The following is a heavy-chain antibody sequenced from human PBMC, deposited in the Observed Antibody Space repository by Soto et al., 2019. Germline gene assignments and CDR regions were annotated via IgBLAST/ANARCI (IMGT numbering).Heavy chain of an antibody. CDR3: GSTPRVPYDILTGYYGMDV. D-gene: IGHD3-9*01. CDR1: GYSFTSYW. V-gene: IGHV5-51*01. J-gene: IGHJ6*02. Sequence: GESLKISCKGSGYSFTSYWIGWVRQMPGKGLEWMGIIYPGDSDTRYSPSFQGQVTISADKSISTAYLQWSSLKASDTAMYYCGSTPRVPYDILTGYYGMDVWGQGTTVTGS. CDR2: IYPGDSDT.